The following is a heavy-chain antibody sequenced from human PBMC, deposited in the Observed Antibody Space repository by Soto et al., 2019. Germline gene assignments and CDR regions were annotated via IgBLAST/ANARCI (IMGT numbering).Heavy chain of an antibody. D-gene: IGHD2-15*01. V-gene: IGHV3-33*01. Sequence: GGSLRLSCAASGFTFSSYGMHWVRQAPGKGLEWVAVIWYDGSNKYYADSVKGRFTISRDNSKNTLYLQMNSLRAEDTAVYYCARDRDIVVVVAATLDIWGQGTMVTVSS. CDR1: GFTFSSYG. CDR3: ARDRDIVVVVAATLDI. J-gene: IGHJ3*02. CDR2: IWYDGSNK.